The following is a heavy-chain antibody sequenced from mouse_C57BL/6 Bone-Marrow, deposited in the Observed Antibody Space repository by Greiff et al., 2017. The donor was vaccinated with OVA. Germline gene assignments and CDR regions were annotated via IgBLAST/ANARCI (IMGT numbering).Heavy chain of an antibody. CDR3: ARGVKGLLWAMDY. Sequence: EVKLVESGPVLVKPGASVKMSCKASGYTFTDYYMNWVKQSHGKSLEWIGVINPYNGGTSYNQKFKGKATLTVDKSSSTAYMELNSLTSEDSAVYYCARGVKGLLWAMDYWGQGTSVTVSS. CDR1: GYTFTDYY. V-gene: IGHV1-19*01. CDR2: INPYNGGT. D-gene: IGHD2-1*01. J-gene: IGHJ4*01.